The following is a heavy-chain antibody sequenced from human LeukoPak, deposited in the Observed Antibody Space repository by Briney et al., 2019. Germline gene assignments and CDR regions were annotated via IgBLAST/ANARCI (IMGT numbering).Heavy chain of an antibody. CDR1: GGSISSSSYY. J-gene: IGHJ4*02. D-gene: IGHD2-8*01. CDR3: ARIPLGYCTNGVCYKGFDY. CDR2: LYYSGST. Sequence: PSETLSLTCTVSGGSISSSSYYLGWSRQPPGKGLEWIESLYYSGSTYYNPSLKSRVTISVDTSKNQFSLKLSSVTAADTAVYYCARIPLGYCTNGVCYKGFDYWGQGTLVTVSS. V-gene: IGHV4-39*01.